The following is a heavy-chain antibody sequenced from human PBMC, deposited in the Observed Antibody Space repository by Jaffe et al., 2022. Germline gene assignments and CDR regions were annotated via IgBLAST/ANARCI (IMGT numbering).Heavy chain of an antibody. V-gene: IGHV3-30*02. CDR1: GFTFSSYG. CDR3: AKLPFWVIDEDY. CDR2: IRYDGSNK. J-gene: IGHJ4*02. Sequence: QVQLVESGGGVVQPGGSLRLSCAASGFTFSSYGMHWVRQAPGKGLEWVAFIRYDGSNKYYADSVKGRFTISRDNSKNTLYLQMNSLRAEDTAVYYCAKLPFWVIDEDYWGQGTLVTVSS. D-gene: IGHD3-3*01.